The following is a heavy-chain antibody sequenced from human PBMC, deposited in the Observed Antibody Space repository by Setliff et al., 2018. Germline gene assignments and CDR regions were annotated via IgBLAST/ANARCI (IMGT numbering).Heavy chain of an antibody. V-gene: IGHV4-59*01. Sequence: SETLSLTCTVSGGSISTYYWTWIRQPPGXXLXWXXXXXXSXTXNXXXSLKSRITISIDMSKNQFSLKLNSVTAADTAVYYCARGAYIGLDYWGQGTLVTVSS. J-gene: IGHJ4*02. CDR1: GGSISTYY. CDR3: ARGAYIGLDY. D-gene: IGHD4-4*01. CDR2: XXXSXTX.